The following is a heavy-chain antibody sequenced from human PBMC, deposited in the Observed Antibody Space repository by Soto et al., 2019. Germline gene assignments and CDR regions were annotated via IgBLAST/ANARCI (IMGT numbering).Heavy chain of an antibody. CDR2: ITYDGSNQ. D-gene: IGHD3-10*01. CDR1: GFSFSRFA. CDR3: VKDPTAGGTGTYYSY. V-gene: IGHV3-30-3*01. J-gene: IGHJ4*02. Sequence: QVQLVESGGDVVQPGRSLRLSCAGSGFSFSRFAIHWVRQAPGKGLEWVAVITYDGSNQYYADSVKGRFTVSRDNSRSTLYLQMNSLREEDTAVYYCVKDPTAGGTGTYYSYWGQGTLVTVSS.